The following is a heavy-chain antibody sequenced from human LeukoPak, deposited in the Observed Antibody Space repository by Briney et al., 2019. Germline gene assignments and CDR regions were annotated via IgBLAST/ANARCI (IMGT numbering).Heavy chain of an antibody. CDR3: AKDGGSGWYVGSDY. CDR1: GFTFSNYG. J-gene: IGHJ4*02. V-gene: IGHV3-33*06. Sequence: GGSLRRSCVASGFTFSNYGMHWVRQAPGKGLEWVAVIWYDGSNKYYADSVKGRFTISRDNSKNTLYLQMNSLRAEDTAVYYCAKDGGSGWYVGSDYWGQGTLVTVSS. CDR2: IWYDGSNK. D-gene: IGHD6-19*01.